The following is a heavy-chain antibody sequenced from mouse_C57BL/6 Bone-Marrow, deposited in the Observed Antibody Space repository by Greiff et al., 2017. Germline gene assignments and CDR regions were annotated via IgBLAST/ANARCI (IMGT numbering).Heavy chain of an antibody. CDR1: GYTFTSYW. Sequence: QVQLQQPGAELVKPGASVKMSCKASGYTFTSYWITWVKQRPGHGLAWLGDISPGSGSTNYNEKFKSKATLPVDPSSSTAYMQLSSLTSEDSAVYYCARRLRLLWFAYWGQGTLVTVSA. CDR2: ISPGSGST. CDR3: ARRLRLLWFAY. V-gene: IGHV1-55*01. D-gene: IGHD3-2*02. J-gene: IGHJ3*01.